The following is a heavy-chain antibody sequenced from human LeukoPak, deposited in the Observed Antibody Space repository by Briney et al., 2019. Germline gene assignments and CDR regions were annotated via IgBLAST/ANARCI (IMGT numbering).Heavy chain of an antibody. CDR3: ARALYGSSGYYDY. J-gene: IGHJ4*02. CDR1: GFNFSDHY. Sequence: GRSLRLSCAASGFNFSDHYMSWVRQTPGRPLEWVSYISGSGATLHHADSVKGRFTISRDNAKNSLSLQMNSLRAEDTALYYCARALYGSSGYYDYWGQGILVTVSS. D-gene: IGHD3-22*01. V-gene: IGHV3-11*01. CDR2: ISGSGATL.